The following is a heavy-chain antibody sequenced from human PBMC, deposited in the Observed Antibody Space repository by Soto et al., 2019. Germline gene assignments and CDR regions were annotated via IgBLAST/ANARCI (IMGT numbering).Heavy chain of an antibody. V-gene: IGHV1-18*01. Sequence: QVQLVQSGDEVKKTGASVKVSCRASGYTLTNYGISWVRQAPGQGLFWMGWISGHNGNTRYAQNVQGRLTLTIDTSTNTAYMELMSLKIDDTAMYYCMRDWQLSPWGQGTLVTVSS. CDR2: ISGHNGNT. D-gene: IGHD1-1*01. J-gene: IGHJ5*02. CDR3: MRDWQLSP. CDR1: GYTLTNYG.